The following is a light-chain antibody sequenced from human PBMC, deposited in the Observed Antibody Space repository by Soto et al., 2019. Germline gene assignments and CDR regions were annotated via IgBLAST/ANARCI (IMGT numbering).Light chain of an antibody. Sequence: QSVLTQPPSVSAAPGQKVTISCSGSSSNIGNNYVSWYQQLPGTAPKLLIYENNKRPSGIPDRFSCSKSGTSATLGITGLQTGDEADYYCGTWDSSLSAGDVFGTGTKSPS. CDR2: ENN. J-gene: IGLJ1*01. CDR3: GTWDSSLSAGDV. V-gene: IGLV1-51*02. CDR1: SSNIGNNY.